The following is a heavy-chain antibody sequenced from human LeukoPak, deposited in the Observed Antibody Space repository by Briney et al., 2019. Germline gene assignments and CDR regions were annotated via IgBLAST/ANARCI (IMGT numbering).Heavy chain of an antibody. J-gene: IGHJ6*03. Sequence: ASVKVSCKASGGTFSSYAISWVRQAPGQGLEWMGRIIPILGIANYAQKLQGRVTMTTDTSTGTAYMELRSLRSDDTAVYYCARDLTDYYYYMDVWGKGTTVTVSS. CDR3: ARDLTDYYYYMDV. V-gene: IGHV1-69*04. CDR2: IIPILGIA. CDR1: GGTFSSYA.